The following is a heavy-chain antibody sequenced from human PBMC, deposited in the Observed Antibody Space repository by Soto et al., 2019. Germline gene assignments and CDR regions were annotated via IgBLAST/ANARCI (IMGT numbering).Heavy chain of an antibody. CDR3: AREASSKLLWFGAPRGGFDP. CDR1: GGSISSYY. D-gene: IGHD3-10*01. J-gene: IGHJ5*02. CDR2: IYYSGST. Sequence: SETLFLTCTVSGGSISSYYWSWIRQPPGKGLEWIGYIYYSGSTNYNPSLKSRVTISVDTSKNQFSLKLSSVTAADTAVYYCAREASSKLLWFGAPRGGFDPWGQGTLVTVSS. V-gene: IGHV4-59*01.